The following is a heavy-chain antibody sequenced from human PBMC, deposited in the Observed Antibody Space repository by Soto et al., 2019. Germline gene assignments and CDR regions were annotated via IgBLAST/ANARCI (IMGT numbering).Heavy chain of an antibody. CDR1: GFTFSSYA. Sequence: GGSLRLSCAAPGFTFSSYAMHWVRQAPGKGLEWVAVISYDGSNKYYADSVKGRFTISRDNSKNTLYLQMNSLRAEGTAVYYCARGSSSSSDAFDIWGQGTMVTVSS. CDR3: ARGSSSSSDAFDI. D-gene: IGHD6-6*01. V-gene: IGHV3-30-3*01. CDR2: ISYDGSNK. J-gene: IGHJ3*02.